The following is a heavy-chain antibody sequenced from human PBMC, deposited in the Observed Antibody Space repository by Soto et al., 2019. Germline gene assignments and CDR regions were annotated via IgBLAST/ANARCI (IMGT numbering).Heavy chain of an antibody. V-gene: IGHV1-2*02. CDR2: INPDSGGA. J-gene: IGHJ4*02. Sequence: QAQLMQSGAEVKKPGASLKVSCKASGYTFTGFYIHWVRQAPGQGLEWMGWINPDSGGANYQQNWPGRVSLTRDTSNSTDDMELSRLRSDDTAVYYCARDLGGSASYLGYWGQGTPVTVSS. CDR1: GYTFTGFY. D-gene: IGHD3-16*01. CDR3: ARDLGGSASYLGY.